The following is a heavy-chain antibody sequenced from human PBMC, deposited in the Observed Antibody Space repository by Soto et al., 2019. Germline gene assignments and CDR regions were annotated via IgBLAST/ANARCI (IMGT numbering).Heavy chain of an antibody. J-gene: IGHJ2*01. CDR1: GFTFTSYA. CDR3: AKVGPRWELYHWYFDL. CDR2: LSFSGGST. V-gene: IGHV3-23*01. Sequence: EVQLLESGGGLVQPGGSLRLSCAASGFTFTSYAMSWVRQAPGKGLEWVSSLSFSGGSTYYADSVKGRFTISRDNSKNTLYMQMNSLRADDTAVYYCAKVGPRWELYHWYFDLWGRGTLVTVSS. D-gene: IGHD1-26*01.